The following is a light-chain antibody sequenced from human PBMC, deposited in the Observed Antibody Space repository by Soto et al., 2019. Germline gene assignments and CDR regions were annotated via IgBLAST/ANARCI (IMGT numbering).Light chain of an antibody. CDR2: DAF. V-gene: IGKV1-33*01. J-gene: IGKJ5*01. CDR3: QQYDNVPIT. CDR1: HDINTY. Sequence: DIQLTQSPSSLSSSVGDRVTLTWPASHDINTYLHWYKQKLGKAPKLLIYDAFTLESGVPSRVSGSGSGTEFTFTISSLKPEDFATYYCQQYDNVPITFGQGTRLEIK.